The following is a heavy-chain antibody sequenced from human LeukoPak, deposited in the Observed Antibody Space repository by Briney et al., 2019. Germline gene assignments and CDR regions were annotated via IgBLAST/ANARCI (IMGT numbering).Heavy chain of an antibody. Sequence: GGSLRLSCAASGFTFSRYGMTWVRQAPGKELEWVSTISDTGGSTYYPDSVKDRFTISRDNSKNTLYLQMNGLRAEDTAIYYCATGAYFDHWGQGTLVTVSS. CDR2: ISDTGGST. CDR3: ATGAYFDH. V-gene: IGHV3-23*01. J-gene: IGHJ4*02. CDR1: GFTFSRYG.